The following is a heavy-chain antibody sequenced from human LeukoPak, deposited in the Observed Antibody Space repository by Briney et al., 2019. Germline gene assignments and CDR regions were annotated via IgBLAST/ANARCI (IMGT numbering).Heavy chain of an antibody. D-gene: IGHD5-18*01. V-gene: IGHV4-59*01. CDR1: GVSISSYY. CDR3: ARVHPGYSYGLYY. J-gene: IGHJ4*02. CDR2: IYYSGST. Sequence: SETLSLTCTVSGVSISSYYWSWIRQPPGKGLEWIGYIYYSGSTNYNPSLKSRVTISVDTSKNQFSLKLSSVTAADTAVYYCARVHPGYSYGLYYWGQGTLVTVSS.